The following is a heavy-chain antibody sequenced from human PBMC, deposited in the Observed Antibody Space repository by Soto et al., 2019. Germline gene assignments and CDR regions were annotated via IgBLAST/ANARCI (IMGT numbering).Heavy chain of an antibody. Sequence: EVQLVESGGGLVQPGGSLRLSCAASGFTVSSNYMSWVRQAPGKGLEWVSVIYSGGSTYYADSVKGRFTISRDNSKNTLYLQMNSLRAEDTAVYYCPRAPLVGSSPSGTLYYYYYYMDVWGKGITVTASS. CDR3: PRAPLVGSSPSGTLYYYYYYMDV. CDR2: IYSGGST. D-gene: IGHD2-15*01. V-gene: IGHV3-66*01. CDR1: GFTVSSNY. J-gene: IGHJ6*03.